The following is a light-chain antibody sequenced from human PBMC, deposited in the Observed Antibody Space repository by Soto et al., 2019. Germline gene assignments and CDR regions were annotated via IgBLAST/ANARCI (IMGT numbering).Light chain of an antibody. J-gene: IGKJ4*01. CDR1: QSISNW. CDR3: QQIYTIPRT. Sequence: DIQMTPSPSTLSASVGDRVTITCRASQSISNWLAWYQQKPGKAPKLLIYDASSLESGVPPRFSGGGGGTDFTLTISSLQPEDFASYYCQQIYTIPRTFGGGTKVDIK. CDR2: DAS. V-gene: IGKV1-5*01.